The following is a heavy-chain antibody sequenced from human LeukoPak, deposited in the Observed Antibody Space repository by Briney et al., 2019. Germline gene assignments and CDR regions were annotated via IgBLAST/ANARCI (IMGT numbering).Heavy chain of an antibody. D-gene: IGHD3-22*01. Sequence: GGTLRLSCAASGFTFSSYAMHWVRQAQGKGLERVAVISYDGSNKSYEDPVKGRFTISRDNSKNTLYLQMNSLRAEDTAVYYCARDLHYYDSSGYYYGFYYWGQGTLVTVSS. CDR1: GFTFSSYA. CDR2: ISYDGSNK. CDR3: ARDLHYYDSSGYYYGFYY. J-gene: IGHJ4*02. V-gene: IGHV3-30-3*01.